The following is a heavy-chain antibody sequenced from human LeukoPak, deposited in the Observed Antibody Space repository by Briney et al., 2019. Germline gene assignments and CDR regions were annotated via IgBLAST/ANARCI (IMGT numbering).Heavy chain of an antibody. J-gene: IGHJ4*02. D-gene: IGHD1-26*01. CDR2: IKSKADGGTT. V-gene: IGHV3-15*01. CDR3: TSELEWELLDY. Sequence: GGSLRLSCAASGFTFSNAWISWVRQAPGKGLEWVGRIKSKADGGTTDYAAPVNGRFTISRDDPINMVYLQMNSLKSEDTAVYYCTSELEWELLDYWGQGTLVTVSS. CDR1: GFTFSNAW.